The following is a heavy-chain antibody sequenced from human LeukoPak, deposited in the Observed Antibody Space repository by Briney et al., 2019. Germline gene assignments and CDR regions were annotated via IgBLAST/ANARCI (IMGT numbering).Heavy chain of an antibody. CDR1: GFTFSGYW. Sequence: GGSLRLSCAASGFTFSGYWMHWVRQAPGKGLVWVSSTYCDGSGTSYAASMKGRITTSRDNAKNTLYLQMNSLRAEVTAVYYCARSGYYDRDAFDIWGQGTMVTVSS. CDR3: ARSGYYDRDAFDI. J-gene: IGHJ3*02. V-gene: IGHV3-74*01. D-gene: IGHD3-22*01. CDR2: TYCDGSGT.